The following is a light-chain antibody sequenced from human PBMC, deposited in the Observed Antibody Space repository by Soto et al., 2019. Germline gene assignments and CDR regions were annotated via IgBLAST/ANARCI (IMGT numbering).Light chain of an antibody. CDR1: QSVSSY. Sequence: EIVLTQSPATLSLSPGERATLSCRASQSVSSYLAWYQQKPGQAPRLLIYDASNMATGIPARFSGSGSGTDFTLTISSLEPEDFAVYYCQQRSNWPPFTFGPGTKVDIE. J-gene: IGKJ3*01. CDR2: DAS. V-gene: IGKV3-11*01. CDR3: QQRSNWPPFT.